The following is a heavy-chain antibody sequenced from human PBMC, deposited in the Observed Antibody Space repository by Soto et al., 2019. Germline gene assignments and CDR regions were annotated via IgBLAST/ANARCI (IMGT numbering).Heavy chain of an antibody. V-gene: IGHV4-59*08. Sequence: SETLSLTCTVSYGSISSYYWSWIRQPPGKGLEWIGYIYYSGSTNYNPSLKSRVTISVDTSKNQFSLKLSSVTAADTAVYYCARQGPYGMDVWGQGTTVTVSS. J-gene: IGHJ6*02. CDR3: ARQGPYGMDV. CDR2: IYYSGST. CDR1: YGSISSYY.